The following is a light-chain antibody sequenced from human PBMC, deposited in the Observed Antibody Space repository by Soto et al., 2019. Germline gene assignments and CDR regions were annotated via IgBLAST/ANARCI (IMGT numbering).Light chain of an antibody. V-gene: IGKV1-5*01. CDR2: DAS. CDR3: LQHNTYPRT. CDR1: QNIRSR. J-gene: IGKJ1*01. Sequence: DFQMTQSPSTLSASVGDRVTITCRASQNIRSRLAWFQQKPGKAPKLLIYDASSLESGVPQRFSGSGSGTEFTLTISSLQTEDSATYYCLQHNTYPRTFGQGTKVEIK.